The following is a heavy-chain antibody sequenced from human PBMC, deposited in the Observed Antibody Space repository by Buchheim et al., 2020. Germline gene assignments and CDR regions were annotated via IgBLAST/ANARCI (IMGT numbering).Heavy chain of an antibody. CDR2: ISGSGGST. D-gene: IGHD1-26*01. CDR3: ATKATPSGIPTVWFDP. CDR1: GFSFRSYA. J-gene: IGHJ5*02. Sequence: EVQLLESGGGLVQPGGSLRLSCAASGFSFRSYAMSWVRQAPGKGLEWVSHISGSGGSTYYADSVKGRFTISRDNSKNTLYLQMNSLRAEDTAVYYCATKATPSGIPTVWFDPWGQGTL. V-gene: IGHV3-23*01.